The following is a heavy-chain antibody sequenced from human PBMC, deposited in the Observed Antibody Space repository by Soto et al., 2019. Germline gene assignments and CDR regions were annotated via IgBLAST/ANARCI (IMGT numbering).Heavy chain of an antibody. D-gene: IGHD2-15*01. CDR2: INVANGNT. V-gene: IGHV1-3*01. CDR3: ARFIGGAYGMDV. Sequence: QVQLVQSGAEVKKPGASVKVSCKASGYTFTTYTMHWVRQAPGQRLEWMGWINVANGNTKYSQKFQGRVTITRDTSASTAYMELSSLRSEDTAVYYCARFIGGAYGMDVWGQGTTVTVSS. CDR1: GYTFTTYT. J-gene: IGHJ6*02.